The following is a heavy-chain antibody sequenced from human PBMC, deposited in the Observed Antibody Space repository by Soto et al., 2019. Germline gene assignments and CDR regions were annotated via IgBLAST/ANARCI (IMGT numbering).Heavy chain of an antibody. Sequence: GWSLRLSCVASGFTFRSNGMHWVRQAPGKGLEWVASITSSSSYIYYEDSLKGRFTISRDNAKNSLFLQLDSLRAEDTAVYFCVRARSTDSRPDYWGQGTLVTVS. V-gene: IGHV3-21*01. CDR2: ITSSSSYI. CDR3: VRARSTDSRPDY. CDR1: GFTFRSNG. J-gene: IGHJ4*02. D-gene: IGHD3-22*01.